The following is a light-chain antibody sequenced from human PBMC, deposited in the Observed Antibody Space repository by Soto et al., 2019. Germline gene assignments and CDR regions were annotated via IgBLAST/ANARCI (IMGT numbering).Light chain of an antibody. Sequence: QSALTQPPSASGSPGQSVTISCTGTSSDVGVYNYVSWYQQHPGKAPKLLIYEVSKRPSGVPDRFSGSKSGNTASLTVSGIQDEDEADFYCSSYAGSNNVVFGGGTKLTVL. V-gene: IGLV2-8*01. CDR3: SSYAGSNNVV. CDR2: EVS. CDR1: SSDVGVYNY. J-gene: IGLJ2*01.